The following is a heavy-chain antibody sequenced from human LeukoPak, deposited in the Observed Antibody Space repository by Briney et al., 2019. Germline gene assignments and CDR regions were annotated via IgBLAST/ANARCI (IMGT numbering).Heavy chain of an antibody. CDR2: ITGSSSYI. CDR3: ASGFSSSPYLDY. J-gene: IGHJ4*02. D-gene: IGHD6-6*01. CDR1: GFTFSTYY. V-gene: IGHV3-21*01. Sequence: GGSLRLSCAASGFTFSTYYMNWVRQAPGKGLEWVSFITGSSSYIYYTDSVKGRFTISRDNAKNSLFLQMNSLRDEDTAVYYCASGFSSSPYLDYWGQGTLVTVSS.